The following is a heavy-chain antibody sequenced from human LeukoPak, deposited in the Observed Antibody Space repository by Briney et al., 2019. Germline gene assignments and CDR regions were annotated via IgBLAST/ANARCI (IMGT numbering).Heavy chain of an antibody. V-gene: IGHV4-59*01. CDR3: ARDLYYYDSSGYYYYYYGMDA. CDR2: IYYSGST. J-gene: IGHJ6*02. Sequence: SETLSLTCTVSGGSISSYYWSWIRQPPGKGLEWIGYIYYSGSTNYNPSLKSRVTISVDTSKNQFSLKLSSVTAADTAVYYCARDLYYYDSSGYYYYYYGMDAWGQGTTVTVSS. CDR1: GGSISSYY. D-gene: IGHD3-22*01.